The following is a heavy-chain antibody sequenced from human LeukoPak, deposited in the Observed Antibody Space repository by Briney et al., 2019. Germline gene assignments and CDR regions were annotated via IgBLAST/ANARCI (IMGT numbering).Heavy chain of an antibody. Sequence: PGGSLRLSCAASGFTFSSYAMSRVRQAPGKGLEWVSDIRGSGVSTYYADSVKGRFTISRDNSRNTLYVQMNSPRAEDTAVYYCARDRSYNGGAFDYWGQGTLVTVSS. CDR1: GFTFSSYA. D-gene: IGHD3-10*01. J-gene: IGHJ4*02. V-gene: IGHV3-23*01. CDR2: IRGSGVST. CDR3: ARDRSYNGGAFDY.